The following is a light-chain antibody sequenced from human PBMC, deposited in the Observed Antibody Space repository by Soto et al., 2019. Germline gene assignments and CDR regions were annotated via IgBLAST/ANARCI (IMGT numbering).Light chain of an antibody. J-gene: IGKJ1*01. Sequence: EIVMTQSPATLSVSPGERATLSCRASQSVSSNLAWYQQKPGQPPRLLIYGASTRATGIPARFSGSGSGTEFTLTISSLQSEDFAVYSCQQYNNWPRTFGQGTKV. CDR2: GAS. CDR3: QQYNNWPRT. CDR1: QSVSSN. V-gene: IGKV3-15*01.